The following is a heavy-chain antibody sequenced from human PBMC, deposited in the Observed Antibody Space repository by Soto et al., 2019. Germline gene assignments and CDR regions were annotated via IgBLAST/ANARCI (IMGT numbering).Heavy chain of an antibody. V-gene: IGHV1-2*04. CDR2: INPNSGGT. CDR3: ARRHPYYYYYYGMDV. Sequence: ASVKVSCKASGYTFTGYYMHWVRRAPGQGLEWMGWINPNSGGTNYAQKFQGWVTMTRDTSISTAYMELSRLRSDDTAMYYCARRHPYYYYYYGMDVWGQGTTVTVSS. J-gene: IGHJ6*02. CDR1: GYTFTGYY.